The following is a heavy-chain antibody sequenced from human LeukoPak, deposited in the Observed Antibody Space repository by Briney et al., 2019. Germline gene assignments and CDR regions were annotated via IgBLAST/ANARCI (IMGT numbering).Heavy chain of an antibody. CDR2: INWNGGST. CDR1: GFTFDDYG. CDR3: AREAYSNGYLAAPFDP. V-gene: IGHV3-20*04. D-gene: IGHD5-18*01. Sequence: PGGSLRLSCAASGFTFDDYGMSWVRQAPGKGLEWVSGINWNGGSTGYADSVKGRFTISRDNAEDSLYLQMSSLKVEDTAIYYCAREAYSNGYLAAPFDPWGQGTLVTVSS. J-gene: IGHJ5*02.